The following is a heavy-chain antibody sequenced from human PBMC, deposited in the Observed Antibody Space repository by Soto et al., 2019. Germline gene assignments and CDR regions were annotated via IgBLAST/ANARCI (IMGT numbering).Heavy chain of an antibody. CDR3: ARLIVLAATAEANDY. CDR2: IDPSYSYT. D-gene: IGHD2-15*01. J-gene: IGHJ4*02. CDR1: GYSFTSYW. V-gene: IGHV5-10-1*01. Sequence: GESLKISCKGSGYSFTSYWISWVRQMPGKGLEWIGRIDPSYSYTNYSPSFQGRGTISADKSISTAYLQWSSLKASDTAMYYCARLIVLAATAEANDYCGQGTLVTDAS.